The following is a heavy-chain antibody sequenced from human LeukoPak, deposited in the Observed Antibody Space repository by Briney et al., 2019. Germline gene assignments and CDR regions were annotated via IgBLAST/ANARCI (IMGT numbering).Heavy chain of an antibody. Sequence: SETLSLTCTVSGGSLSRSSYYWGWIPQPPGKGLEWIGSIYYSGSSYYNPSLKSRVTISVDTSKNQCSLKLSSVTAADTAVYYCASLGGNYWGQGTLVTVSS. CDR1: GGSLSRSSYY. CDR2: IYYSGSS. V-gene: IGHV4-39*01. CDR3: ASLGGNY. J-gene: IGHJ4*02. D-gene: IGHD3-16*01.